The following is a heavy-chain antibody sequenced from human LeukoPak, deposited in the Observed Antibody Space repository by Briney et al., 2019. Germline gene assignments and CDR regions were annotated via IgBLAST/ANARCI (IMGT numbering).Heavy chain of an antibody. D-gene: IGHD3-22*01. CDR3: VKGRGYYDSSGYQQGAY. CDR1: GFTFSSYG. Sequence: PGGSLRLSCAASGFTFSSYGMHWGRQAPGNGMEWVAVISFDGSNKYYADSVKGRFTTSRDNSQNTLYLQMSIPRAEDTAVYYCVKGRGYYDSSGYQQGAYWGQRTLVTVSS. CDR2: ISFDGSNK. J-gene: IGHJ4*02. V-gene: IGHV3-30*18.